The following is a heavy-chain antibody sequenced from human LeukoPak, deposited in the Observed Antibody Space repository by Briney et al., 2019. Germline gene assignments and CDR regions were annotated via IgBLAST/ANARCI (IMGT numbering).Heavy chain of an antibody. CDR1: GFTFSSYS. D-gene: IGHD3-16*01. CDR2: ISSSSSYI. J-gene: IGHJ4*02. CDR3: AREVAHYVWGSSTPSDY. Sequence: PGGSLRLSCAASGFTFSSYSMNWVRQAPGKGLERVSSISSSSSYIYYADSVKGRFTISRDNAKNSLYLQMNSLRAEDTAVYYCAREVAHYVWGSSTPSDYWGQGTLVTVSS. V-gene: IGHV3-21*01.